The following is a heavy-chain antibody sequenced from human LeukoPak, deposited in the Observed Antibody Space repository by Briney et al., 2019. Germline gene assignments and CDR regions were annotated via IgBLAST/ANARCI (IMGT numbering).Heavy chain of an antibody. Sequence: SETLSLTCAVYGGSFSGYYWSWIRQPPGKGLEWIGEINHSGSTNYNPSLKSRVTISVDTSKNQFSLKLSSVTAADTAVYYCAREGWANIQPFDYWGQGTLVTVSS. D-gene: IGHD1-26*01. CDR3: AREGWANIQPFDY. CDR1: GGSFSGYY. V-gene: IGHV4-34*01. J-gene: IGHJ4*02. CDR2: INHSGST.